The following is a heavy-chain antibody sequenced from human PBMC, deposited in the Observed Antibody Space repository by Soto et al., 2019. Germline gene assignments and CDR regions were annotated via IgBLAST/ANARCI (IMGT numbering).Heavy chain of an antibody. D-gene: IGHD4-17*01. CDR1: GYTFTGYY. Sequence: ASVKVSCKASGYTFTGYYMHWMRQAPGQGLEWMGWINPDSGDTKHAQKFQGRVTMTRDTSISTAYMELSSLRSDDTAVYYCARAGGPVDYSDYVGTHYFDYWGQGALVTVSS. J-gene: IGHJ4*02. V-gene: IGHV1-2*02. CDR2: INPDSGDT. CDR3: ARAGGPVDYSDYVGTHYFDY.